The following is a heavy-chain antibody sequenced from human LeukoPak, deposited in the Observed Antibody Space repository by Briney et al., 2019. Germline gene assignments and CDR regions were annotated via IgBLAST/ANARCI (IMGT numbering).Heavy chain of an antibody. CDR1: GYTITGYY. Sequence: GASVKVSCKASGYTITGYYVHWVRQAPGQGLEWMGWINPNSGDTNYAQKFQGRVTVTRDTSISTVYMEMSRLRSDDTAVYYCARSAYSAYDRFDYWGQGSLATVSS. CDR3: ARSAYSAYDRFDY. D-gene: IGHD5-12*01. CDR2: INPNSGDT. J-gene: IGHJ4*02. V-gene: IGHV1-2*02.